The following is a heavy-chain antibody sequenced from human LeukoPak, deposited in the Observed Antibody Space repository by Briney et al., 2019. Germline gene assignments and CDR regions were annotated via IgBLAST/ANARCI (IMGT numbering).Heavy chain of an antibody. Sequence: ASVKVSCKASGYTFTGYYMHWVRQAPGQGLEWMGWINANSGDTKYAQKFQGRVTMTRDTSISTAYMELSRLRSDDTAMYYCAREISGYSDYWGQGTLVTVS. J-gene: IGHJ4*02. V-gene: IGHV1-2*02. D-gene: IGHD3-22*01. CDR3: AREISGYSDY. CDR1: GYTFTGYY. CDR2: INANSGDT.